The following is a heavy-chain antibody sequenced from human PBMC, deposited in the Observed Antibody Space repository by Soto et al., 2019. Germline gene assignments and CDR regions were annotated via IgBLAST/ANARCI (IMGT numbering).Heavy chain of an antibody. CDR2: IYYSGST. V-gene: IGHV4-59*01. CDR3: ARGGHYYDSSGYYYVPFDY. D-gene: IGHD3-22*01. J-gene: IGHJ4*02. CDR1: GGSISSYY. Sequence: NPSETLSLTCTVSGGSISSYYWSWIRQPPGKGLEWIGYIYYSGSTNYNPSLKSRVTISVDTSKNQFSLKLSSVTAADTAVYYCARGGHYYDSSGYYYVPFDYWGQGTLVTVSS.